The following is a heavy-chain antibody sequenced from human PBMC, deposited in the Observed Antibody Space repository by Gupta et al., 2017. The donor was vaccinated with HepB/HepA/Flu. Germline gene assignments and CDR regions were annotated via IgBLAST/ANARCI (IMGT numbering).Heavy chain of an antibody. J-gene: IGHJ6*03. V-gene: IGHV3-23*01. CDR2: ISGSGAST. D-gene: IGHD2-21*01. Sequence: EVQLLESGGGLVQPGGSLRLSCAASGFTFSSSAMSWVRQAPGKGLEGVSLISGSGASTYYADSVKGRFTISRDNSKNTLFLQMNRLRAEDTAVYYCAKYKGWGLANYYMDVWGKGTTVTVSS. CDR3: AKYKGWGLANYYMDV. CDR1: GFTFSSSA.